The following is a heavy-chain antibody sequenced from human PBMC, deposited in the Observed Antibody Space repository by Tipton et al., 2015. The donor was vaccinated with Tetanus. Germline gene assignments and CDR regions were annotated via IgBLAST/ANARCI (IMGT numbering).Heavy chain of an antibody. V-gene: IGHV3-11*06. CDR3: VSGSALDY. J-gene: IGHJ4*02. CDR2: ISSTSRYI. D-gene: IGHD6-25*01. CDR1: GFSVSNNY. Sequence: SLRLSCAASGFSVSNNYMSWVRQGPGRGLEWVSSISSTSRYINYAGSVRGRFTISRDNAKNSLFLEMNSLSADDTAVYYCVSGSALDYWGQGTLITVSS.